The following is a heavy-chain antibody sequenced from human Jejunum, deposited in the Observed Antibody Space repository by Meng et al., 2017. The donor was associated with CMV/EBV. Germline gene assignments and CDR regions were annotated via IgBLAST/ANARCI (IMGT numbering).Heavy chain of an antibody. V-gene: IGHV4-59*11. CDR1: GDSIRSHY. CDR2: VYYSGSA. CDR3: ARGLGHASNNSHDY. D-gene: IGHD1-1*01. J-gene: IGHJ4*02. Sequence: SGDSIRSHYWSWIRQPPGKGLEWMGYVYYSGSATYSPSLRSRVSISVDTSKNQFSLNLRSVTAADTAMYFCARGLGHASNNSHDYWGQGTLVTVS.